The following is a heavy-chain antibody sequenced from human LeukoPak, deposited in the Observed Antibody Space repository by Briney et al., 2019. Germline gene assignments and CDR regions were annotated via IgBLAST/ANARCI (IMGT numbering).Heavy chain of an antibody. CDR3: ARDLPPPYYYDSSVDY. D-gene: IGHD3-22*01. J-gene: IGHJ4*02. Sequence: ASVKVSCKASGYTFTGYYMHWVRQAPGQGLEWMGWINPNSGGTNYAQKFQGRVTMTRDTSISTAYMELSRLRSDDTAVYYCARDLPPPYYYDSSVDYWGQGTLVTVSS. CDR1: GYTFTGYY. CDR2: INPNSGGT. V-gene: IGHV1-2*02.